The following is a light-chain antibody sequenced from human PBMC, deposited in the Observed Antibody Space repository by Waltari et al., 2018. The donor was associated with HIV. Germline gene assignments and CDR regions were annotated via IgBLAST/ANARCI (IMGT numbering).Light chain of an antibody. CDR1: YIERKR. CDR3: QVWDVHSDQMI. CDR2: NTS. V-gene: IGLV3-21*04. J-gene: IGLJ2*01. Sequence: YVLTQSPSVSVAPGKTATITCGGDYIERKRVHWPQQTPGQAPIVVSYNTSLPPSGIPARFSGFNSGDTATLTISRVEAGDEADYYCQVWDVHSDQMIFGGGTKLTVL.